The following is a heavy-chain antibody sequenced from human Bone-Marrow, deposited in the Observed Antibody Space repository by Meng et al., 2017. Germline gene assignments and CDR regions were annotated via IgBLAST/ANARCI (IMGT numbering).Heavy chain of an antibody. D-gene: IGHD3-22*01. CDR1: GYTFTSYA. CDR3: ARVNPDSSGYYYYYYGMDV. V-gene: IGHV7-4-1*02. J-gene: IGHJ6*02. CDR2: INTNTGNP. Sequence: ASVKVSCKASGYTFTSYAMNWVRQAPGQGLEWMGWINTNTGNPTYAQGFTGRFVFSLDTSVSTAYLQISSLNAEDTAVYYCARVNPDSSGYYYYYYGMDVWGQGTTVTVSS.